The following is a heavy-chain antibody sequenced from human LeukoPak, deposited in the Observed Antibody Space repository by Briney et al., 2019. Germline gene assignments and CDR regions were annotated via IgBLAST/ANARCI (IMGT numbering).Heavy chain of an antibody. CDR3: AKGSKAVLFTRDHYMDV. CDR1: GSTFSNYW. J-gene: IGHJ6*03. D-gene: IGHD6-19*01. CDR2: INSDGINT. V-gene: IGHV3-74*01. Sequence: GGSLRLSCAASGSTFSNYWMHWVRQAPGKGLVWVSRINSDGINTSYADSVKGRFTISRDNAKNTLNLQMNSLRAEDTAVYFCAKGSKAVLFTRDHYMDVWGKGTTVTISS.